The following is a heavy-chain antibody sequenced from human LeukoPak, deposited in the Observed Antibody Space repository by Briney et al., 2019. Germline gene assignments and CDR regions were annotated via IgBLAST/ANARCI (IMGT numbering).Heavy chain of an antibody. V-gene: IGHV1-18*01. CDR2: ISAYNGNS. Sequence: ASVKVSCKASGYTFTSYGISWVRQAPGQGLEWMGWISAYNGNSNYAHKLQGRVTMTTDTSTSTAYMELRSLTSDDTAVYYCARDHRRFLEWPDAFDIWGQGTMVTVSS. J-gene: IGHJ3*02. D-gene: IGHD3-3*01. CDR1: GYTFTSYG. CDR3: ARDHRRFLEWPDAFDI.